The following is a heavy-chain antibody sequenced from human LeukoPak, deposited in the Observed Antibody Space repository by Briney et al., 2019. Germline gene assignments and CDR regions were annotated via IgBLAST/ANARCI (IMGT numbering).Heavy chain of an antibody. CDR1: GFSFSDHY. CDR2: TGNKADGHTT. CDR3: TRGYSGISVYAFDI. Sequence: GGSLRLSCTASGFSFSDHYIDWVRQAPGKGLEWVGRTGNKADGHTTEYAASERGRFIISREDSSNSLYLQMNSLKTEDTAVYYCTRGYSGISVYAFDIWGPGTMVTVSS. V-gene: IGHV3-72*01. D-gene: IGHD1-26*01. J-gene: IGHJ3*02.